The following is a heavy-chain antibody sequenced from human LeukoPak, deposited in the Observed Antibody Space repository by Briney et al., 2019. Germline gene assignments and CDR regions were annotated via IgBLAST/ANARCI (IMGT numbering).Heavy chain of an antibody. J-gene: IGHJ6*03. CDR1: GFTVSSNY. Sequence: AGGSLRLSCAASGFTVSSNYMSWVRQAPGKGLEWVSVIYSGGSTYYADSVKGRFTISRDNAKNSLHLQMNSLRADDTAVYYCARFAAGGSYYYYMDVWGKGTTVTVSS. D-gene: IGHD6-25*01. CDR2: IYSGGST. V-gene: IGHV3-53*01. CDR3: ARFAAGGSYYYYMDV.